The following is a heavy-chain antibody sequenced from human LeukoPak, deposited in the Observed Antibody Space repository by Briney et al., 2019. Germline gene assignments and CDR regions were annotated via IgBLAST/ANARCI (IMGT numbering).Heavy chain of an antibody. J-gene: IGHJ4*02. CDR3: GRDPDY. Sequence: SGGSLRLSCAASGFAFSSYSMNWVRQAPGKGLEWVASIKPDGSAKYYVDSVKGRFTISKDNAKKSLYLQMNSLRVEDTAMYYCGRDPDYWGQGTLVTVSS. CDR1: GFAFSSYS. V-gene: IGHV3-7*01. CDR2: IKPDGSAK.